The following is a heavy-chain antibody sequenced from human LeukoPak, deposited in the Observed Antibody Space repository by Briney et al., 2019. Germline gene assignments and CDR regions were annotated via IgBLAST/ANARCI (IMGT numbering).Heavy chain of an antibody. CDR2: INGDGTST. CDR3: AVKGGYNDWDAPFDF. V-gene: IGHV3-74*01. J-gene: IGHJ4*02. CDR1: GFTFTDYW. Sequence: GGSLRHSCAASGFTFTDYWMHWVRHVPGKGLVWVSRINGDGTSTSYADFVKGRFTISRDNGKTELYLQMNSLGAEDTAVYYCAVKGGYNDWDAPFDFWGQGTLVTVSS. D-gene: IGHD5-12*01.